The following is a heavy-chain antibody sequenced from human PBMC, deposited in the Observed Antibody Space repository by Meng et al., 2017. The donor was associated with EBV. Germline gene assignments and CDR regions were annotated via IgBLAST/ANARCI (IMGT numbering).Heavy chain of an antibody. CDR1: GGTFSNYA. J-gene: IGHJ4*02. D-gene: IGHD3-22*01. CDR2: IIPIFGTA. V-gene: IGHV1-69*01. CDR3: ARVPYYPDSSGYYSRADY. Sequence: QVQLVQSGAEVKKPGSSVKVPCTASGGTFSNYAINWVRQAPGQGLEWMGGIIPIFGTANYAQKFQDRVTITADESTSTAYMELRGLRSEDTAVYYCARVPYYPDSSGYYSRADYWGQGTLVTVSS.